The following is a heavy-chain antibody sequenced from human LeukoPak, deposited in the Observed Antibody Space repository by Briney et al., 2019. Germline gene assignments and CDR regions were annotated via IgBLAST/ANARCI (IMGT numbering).Heavy chain of an antibody. CDR2: ISWDGGST. CDR3: AKVDSDEISSKDYYGMDV. J-gene: IGHJ6*02. CDR1: GFTFDDYT. V-gene: IGHV3-43*01. D-gene: IGHD6-6*01. Sequence: GGSLRLSCAASGFTFDDYTMHWVRQAPGKGLEWVSLISWDGGSTYYADSVKGRFTISRDNSKNSLYLQMNSLRTEDTALYYCAKVDSDEISSKDYYGMDVWGQGTTVTVSS.